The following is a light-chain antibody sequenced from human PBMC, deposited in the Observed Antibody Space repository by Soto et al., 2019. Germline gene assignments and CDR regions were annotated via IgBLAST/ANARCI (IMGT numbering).Light chain of an antibody. CDR1: QSIRND. J-gene: IGKJ4*01. Sequence: DIQMTQSPSSLSASVGDRVTITCRASQSIRNDSGWYQQKSGKAPRRLIYAASTLQTGVPSRFSGSGSGREFTLTISGLKPEDFATYYCLHQNSYLALSLGGGTQVE. CDR3: LHQNSYLALS. V-gene: IGKV1-17*01. CDR2: AAS.